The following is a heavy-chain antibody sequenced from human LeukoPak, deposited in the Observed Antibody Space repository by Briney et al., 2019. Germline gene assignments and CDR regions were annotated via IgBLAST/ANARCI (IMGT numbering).Heavy chain of an antibody. D-gene: IGHD6-19*01. CDR2: ISSSSSYI. CDR3: ARDLGYSSGCPAD. Sequence: PGGPLRLSCAASGFTFSSHSMNWVRQAPGKGLEWVSSISSSSSYIYYADSVKGRFTISRDNAKNSLYLQMNSLRAEDTAVYYCARDLGYSSGCPADWGQGTLVTVSS. J-gene: IGHJ4*02. CDR1: GFTFSSHS. V-gene: IGHV3-21*01.